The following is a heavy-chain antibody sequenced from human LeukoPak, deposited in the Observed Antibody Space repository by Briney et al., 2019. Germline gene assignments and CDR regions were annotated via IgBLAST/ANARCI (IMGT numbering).Heavy chain of an antibody. J-gene: IGHJ4*02. CDR3: ARERGIAAALYYFDY. CDR2: IYTSGST. D-gene: IGHD6-25*01. CDR1: GGSISSGSYY. V-gene: IGHV4-61*02. Sequence: SETLSLTCTVSGGSISSGSYYWSWIRQPAGKGLEWIGRIYTSGSTNYNPSLKSRVTISVDTSKNQFSLKLSSVTAADTAVYYCARERGIAAALYYFDYWGQGTPVTVSS.